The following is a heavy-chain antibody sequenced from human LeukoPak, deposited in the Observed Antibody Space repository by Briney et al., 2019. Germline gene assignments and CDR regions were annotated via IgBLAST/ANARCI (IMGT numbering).Heavy chain of an antibody. CDR2: IYYSGST. CDR3: ASSYYDSSGYYEDY. J-gene: IGHJ4*02. Sequence: PSETLSLTCTVSGGSISSYYWSWIRQPPGKGLEWIGYIYYSGSTNYNPSLKSRVTISVDTSKNQFSLKLSSVTAADTAVYYCASSYYDSSGYYEDYWGLGTLVTVSS. D-gene: IGHD3-22*01. V-gene: IGHV4-59*01. CDR1: GGSISSYY.